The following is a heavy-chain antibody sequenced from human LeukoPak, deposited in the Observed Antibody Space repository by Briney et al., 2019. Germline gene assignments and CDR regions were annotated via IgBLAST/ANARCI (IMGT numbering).Heavy chain of an antibody. V-gene: IGHV4-59*01. CDR1: GGSIRRYY. CDR3: ARTGSTVTMLYPFDH. D-gene: IGHD4-17*01. J-gene: IGHJ4*02. CDR2: IYYSGST. Sequence: SETLSLTCTVSGGSIRRYYWSWIRQPPGKGLEWIGYIYYSGSTNYNPSLKSRVSISVDTSKNQFSLKLSSVTAADTAVYYCARTGSTVTMLYPFDHWGQGTLVTVSS.